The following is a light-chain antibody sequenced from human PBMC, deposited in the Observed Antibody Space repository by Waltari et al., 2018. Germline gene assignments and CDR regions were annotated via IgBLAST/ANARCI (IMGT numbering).Light chain of an antibody. CDR2: AAA. J-gene: IGKJ1*01. CDR1: QDISNS. Sequence: DIQMTQSPSSLSASLRDRVTITCRASQDISNSIAWFQNTPGKAPKRLLYAAAIVESGDPSRFSGGGSGTEYTLIISSLQPDDFATYDGQQYYTNLPTFGQGTKVEIK. V-gene: IGKV1-NL1*01. CDR3: QQYYTNLPT.